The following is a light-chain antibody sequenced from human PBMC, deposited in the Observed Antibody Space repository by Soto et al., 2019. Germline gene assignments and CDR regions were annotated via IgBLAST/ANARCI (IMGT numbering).Light chain of an antibody. V-gene: IGLV1-44*01. CDR1: SSNIGSNI. Sequence: QSVLTQPPSASGTPGQRVTISCSGSSSNIGSNIVNWYQQLPGTAPKLLIYSRNQRPSGVPDRFSASKSGTSASLAISGLQSEDEADSYCETWDDSLTGVVFGGGTKLTVL. CDR2: SRN. CDR3: ETWDDSLTGVV. J-gene: IGLJ3*02.